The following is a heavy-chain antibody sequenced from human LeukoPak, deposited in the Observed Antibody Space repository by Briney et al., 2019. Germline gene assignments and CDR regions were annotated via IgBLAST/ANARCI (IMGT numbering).Heavy chain of an antibody. CDR2: ISGSGGST. J-gene: IGHJ4*02. CDR3: ARPRIAAAAWGY. V-gene: IGHV3-23*01. CDR1: GLTFSSYG. D-gene: IGHD6-13*01. Sequence: PGGSLRLSCAASGLTFSSYGMSWVRQAPGKGLEWVSAISGSGGSTYYADSVKGRFTISRDNSKNTLYLQMNSLRAEDTAVYYCARPRIAAAAWGYWGQGTLVTVSS.